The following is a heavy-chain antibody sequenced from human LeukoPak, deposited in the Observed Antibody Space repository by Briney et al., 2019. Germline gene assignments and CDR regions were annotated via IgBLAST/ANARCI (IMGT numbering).Heavy chain of an antibody. CDR2: IKQDGSEK. CDR1: GFTFSSYW. Sequence: PGGSLRLSCAASGFTFSSYWMSWVRQAPGKGLEWVANIKQDGSEKYYVDSVKGRFTISRDNAKNSLYLQMSSLRAEDTAVYYCARGGITIFGVVIIENFDYWGQGTLVTVSS. D-gene: IGHD3-3*01. V-gene: IGHV3-7*04. CDR3: ARGGITIFGVVIIENFDY. J-gene: IGHJ4*02.